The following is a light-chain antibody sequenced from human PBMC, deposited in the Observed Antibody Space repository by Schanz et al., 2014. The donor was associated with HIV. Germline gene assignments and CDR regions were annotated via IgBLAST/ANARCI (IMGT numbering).Light chain of an antibody. V-gene: IGKV3-20*01. J-gene: IGKJ3*01. Sequence: EIVLTQSPGTLSLSPGERATLSCRASQSISSSYLAWYRQKPGQAPSLLIYGSSNRATGIPDRFSASGSGTEFTLTISRLEPEDFAVYYCQQYGSSFGPGTKVEIK. CDR3: QQYGSS. CDR2: GSS. CDR1: QSISSSY.